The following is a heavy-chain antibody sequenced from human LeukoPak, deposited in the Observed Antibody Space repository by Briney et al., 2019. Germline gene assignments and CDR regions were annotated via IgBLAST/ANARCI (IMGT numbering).Heavy chain of an antibody. CDR3: ARASFGESYYYYYGMDV. V-gene: IGHV4-59*06. CDR2: IYYSGST. D-gene: IGHD3-10*01. CDR1: GGSISSYY. J-gene: IGHJ6*02. Sequence: SETLSLTCTVSGGSISSYYWSWIRQPPGKGLEWIGYIYYSGSTYYNPSLKSRVTISVDTSKNQFSLKLSSVTAADTAVYYCARASFGESYYYYYGMDVWGQGTTVTVSS.